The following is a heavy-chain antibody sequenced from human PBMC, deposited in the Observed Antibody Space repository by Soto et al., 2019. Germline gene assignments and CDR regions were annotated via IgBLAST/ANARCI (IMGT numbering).Heavy chain of an antibody. CDR2: IIPIFGTV. V-gene: IGHV1-69*01. J-gene: IGHJ6*02. Sequence: QVQLVQSGAEVKKPGSSVKVSCKASGGTFSSYAISWVRQAPGQGLEWMGGIIPIFGTVNYAQKFQGRVTITADESTSTAYMELSSLRSEDTAVYYCFGAAAAPYGMDVWGQGTTVTVSS. CDR3: FGAAAAPYGMDV. D-gene: IGHD6-13*01. CDR1: GGTFSSYA.